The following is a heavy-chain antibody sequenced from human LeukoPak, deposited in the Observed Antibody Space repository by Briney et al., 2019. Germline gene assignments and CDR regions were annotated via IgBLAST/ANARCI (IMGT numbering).Heavy chain of an antibody. J-gene: IGHJ4*02. V-gene: IGHV3-20*04. CDR2: ITWNGGNT. D-gene: IGHD1-26*01. CDR1: GFTFGDYG. Sequence: PGGSLRLSCAGSGFTFGDYGMSWVRQAPGKGLEWVSGITWNGGNTDYADSVKGRFTISRDNAKNSLYLQMNSLRAEDTAVYYCARDFRGTYFDYWGQGTLVTVSS. CDR3: ARDFRGTYFDY.